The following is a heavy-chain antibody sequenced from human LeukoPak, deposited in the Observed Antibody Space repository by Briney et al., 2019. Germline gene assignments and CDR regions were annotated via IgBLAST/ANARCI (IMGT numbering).Heavy chain of an antibody. CDR1: DGSIRGYY. V-gene: IGHV4-59*01. J-gene: IGHJ5*02. D-gene: IGHD6-19*01. CDR2: IYYSGST. CDR3: ARHGYSSGSLAWFDP. Sequence: SETLSLTCTVSDGSIRGYYWTWIRQPPGKGLEWIGYIYYSGSTNYNPSLKSRVTISVDTSKNQFSLKLSSVTAADTAVYYCARHGYSSGSLAWFDPWGQGTQVTVSS.